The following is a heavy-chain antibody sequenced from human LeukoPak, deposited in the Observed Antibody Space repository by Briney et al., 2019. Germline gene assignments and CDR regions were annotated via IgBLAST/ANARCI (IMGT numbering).Heavy chain of an antibody. Sequence: PGGSLRLSCAASGFTFSSYWMSWVRQAPGKGLEWVANIKQDGSEKYYVDSVKGRFTISRDNAKNSLYLQMNSLRAEDTAVYYCARDWAITMIVVAIPGDAFDIWGQGTMVTVSS. CDR2: IKQDGSEK. CDR1: GFTFSSYW. D-gene: IGHD3-22*01. J-gene: IGHJ3*02. V-gene: IGHV3-7*01. CDR3: ARDWAITMIVVAIPGDAFDI.